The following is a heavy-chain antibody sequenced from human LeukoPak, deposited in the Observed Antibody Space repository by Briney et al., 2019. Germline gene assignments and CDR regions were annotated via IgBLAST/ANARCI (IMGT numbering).Heavy chain of an antibody. Sequence: ASVKVSCKASGYTFTSYYTHWVRQAPGQGLEWMGIINPSGGSTSYAQKFQGRVTMTRDTSTSTVYMELSSLRSEDTAVYYCARDPPYGGNSPYFDYWGQGTLVTVSS. CDR1: GYTFTSYY. D-gene: IGHD4-23*01. CDR3: ARDPPYGGNSPYFDY. J-gene: IGHJ4*02. CDR2: INPSGGST. V-gene: IGHV1-46*01.